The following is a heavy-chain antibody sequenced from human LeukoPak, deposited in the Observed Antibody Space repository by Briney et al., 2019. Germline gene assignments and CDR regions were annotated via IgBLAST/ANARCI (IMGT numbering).Heavy chain of an antibody. Sequence: AAVKVSCKASGYTFTSYAMNWVRQAPGQGLEWMGWINTNTGNPTYAQGFTGRFVFSLDTSVSTAYLQICSLNAEDTAVYYCATPGLYCSGGSCPPYYYYGMDVWGKGTTVTVSS. V-gene: IGHV7-4-1*01. CDR1: GYTFTSYA. CDR3: ATPGLYCSGGSCPPYYYYGMDV. D-gene: IGHD2-15*01. J-gene: IGHJ6*04. CDR2: INTNTGNP.